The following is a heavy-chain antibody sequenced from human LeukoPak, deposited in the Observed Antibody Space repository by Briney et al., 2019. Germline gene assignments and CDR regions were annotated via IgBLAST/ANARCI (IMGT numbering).Heavy chain of an antibody. Sequence: SETLSLTCTVSGGSISSSSYYWGWIRQPPGKGLEWIGSIYYSGSTYYNPSLKSRVTISVDTSKNQFSLKLSSVTAADTAVYYCARFWGSTTVASYYYHGMDVWGQGTTVTVSS. CDR2: IYYSGST. D-gene: IGHD4-23*01. V-gene: IGHV4-39*01. J-gene: IGHJ6*02. CDR3: ARFWGSTTVASYYYHGMDV. CDR1: GGSISSSSYY.